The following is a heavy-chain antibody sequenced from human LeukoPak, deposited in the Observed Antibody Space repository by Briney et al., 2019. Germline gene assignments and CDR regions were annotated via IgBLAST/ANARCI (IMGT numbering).Heavy chain of an antibody. D-gene: IGHD1-7*01. CDR1: GGSTSSGSYY. Sequence: SETLSLSCTVSGGSTSSGSYYWSWLRQPAGKGLEWIGRIYTSGSTNYNPSLKSRVTISVDTSKNQFSLRLTCVTAADTAVYFCARDIDWNFLSWGQGTLVTVSS. J-gene: IGHJ5*02. V-gene: IGHV4-61*02. CDR2: IYTSGST. CDR3: ARDIDWNFLS.